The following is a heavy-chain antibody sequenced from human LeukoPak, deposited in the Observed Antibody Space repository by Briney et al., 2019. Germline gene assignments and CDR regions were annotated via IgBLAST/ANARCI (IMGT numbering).Heavy chain of an antibody. J-gene: IGHJ5*02. CDR3: ASSSSWATGGSS. CDR2: ISSNGGST. CDR1: GFTFSSYA. Sequence: GGSLRLSCAASGFTFSSYAMHWVRQAPGKGLEYVSAISSNGGSTYYANSVKGRFTISRDNSKNTLYLQMGSLKTEDTAVYYCASSSSWATGGSSWGQGTLVTVSS. V-gene: IGHV3-64*01. D-gene: IGHD6-13*01.